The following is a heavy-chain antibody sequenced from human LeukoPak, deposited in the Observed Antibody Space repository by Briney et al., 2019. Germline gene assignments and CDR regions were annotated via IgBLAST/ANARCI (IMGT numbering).Heavy chain of an antibody. J-gene: IGHJ3*02. CDR2: IYYSGST. Sequence: PSETLSLTCTVSGGSISSSSYYWGWIRQPPGKGLEWIGSIYYSGSTYYNPSLKSRVTISVDTSKNQFSLKLSSVTAADTAVYYCARIIRESGSAFDIWGQGTMVTVSS. D-gene: IGHD3-10*01. CDR1: GGSISSSSYY. CDR3: ARIIRESGSAFDI. V-gene: IGHV4-39*07.